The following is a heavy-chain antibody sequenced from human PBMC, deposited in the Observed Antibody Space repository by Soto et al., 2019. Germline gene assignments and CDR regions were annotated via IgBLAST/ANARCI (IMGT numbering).Heavy chain of an antibody. J-gene: IGHJ4*02. D-gene: IGHD3-16*01. V-gene: IGHV3-30-3*01. CDR3: ASGEGERYDYVWGTLGDY. CDR1: GFTFSSYA. CDR2: ISYDGSNK. Sequence: QVQLVESGGGVVQPGRSLRLSCAASGFTFSSYAMHWVRQAPGKGLEWVAVISYDGSNKYYADSVKGRFTISRDNSKNTLYLQMNSLRAEDTAVYYCASGEGERYDYVWGTLGDYWGQGTLVTVSS.